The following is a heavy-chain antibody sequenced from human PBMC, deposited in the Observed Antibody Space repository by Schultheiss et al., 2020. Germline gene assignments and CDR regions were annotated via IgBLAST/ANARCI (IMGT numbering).Heavy chain of an antibody. CDR3: AKAEQVTTLLDGMDV. V-gene: IGHV3-23*01. D-gene: IGHD4-17*01. CDR1: GFTFSSYA. CDR2: ISGSGGST. Sequence: GGSLRLSCAASGFTFSSYAMSWVRQAPGKGLEWVSAISGSGGSTYYADSVKGRFTISRDNSKNTLYLQVNSLRAEDTAVYYCAKAEQVTTLLDGMDVWGQGTTVTVSS. J-gene: IGHJ6*02.